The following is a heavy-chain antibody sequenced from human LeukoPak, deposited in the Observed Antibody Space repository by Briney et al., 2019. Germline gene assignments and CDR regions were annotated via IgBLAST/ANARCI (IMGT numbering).Heavy chain of an antibody. V-gene: IGHV1-24*01. CDR3: ATEIIVGASFDY. CDR2: FDPEDGET. CDR1: RYTLTELS. J-gene: IGHJ4*02. Sequence: ASVKVSCKVSRYTLTELSMHWVRQAPGKGFEWMGGFDPEDGETIYAQKFQGRVTMTEDTSTDTAYMELSSLRSEDTAVYYCATEIIVGASFDYWGQGTLVTVSS. D-gene: IGHD1-26*01.